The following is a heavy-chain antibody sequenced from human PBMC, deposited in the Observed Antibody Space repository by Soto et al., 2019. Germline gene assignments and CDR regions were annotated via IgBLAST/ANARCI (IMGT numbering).Heavy chain of an antibody. CDR2: VNPSGGHT. D-gene: IGHD2-21*02. Sequence: QVQLVQSGAEVKKPGASVKVSCKASGDTFTDYYIHWVRQAPGQGLEWMGTVNPSGGHTTYAQHFLGRMTITRDTSTSTLYMELTSLTSEDTAVYYCARGGHVLVVTAALDYWGQGTLVTVSS. CDR1: GDTFTDYY. J-gene: IGHJ4*02. V-gene: IGHV1-46*01. CDR3: ARGGHVLVVTAALDY.